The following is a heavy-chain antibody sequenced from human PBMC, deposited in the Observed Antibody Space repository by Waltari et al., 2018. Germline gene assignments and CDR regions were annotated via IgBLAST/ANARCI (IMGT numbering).Heavy chain of an antibody. CDR2: IYYSGTT. V-gene: IGHV4-39*07. J-gene: IGHJ3*02. CDR3: ARGRDLSFDI. Sequence: QLRLHESGPGLVKPSETLSLACTVSGFSITSETYAWAWIRQPPGKGPEWIGSIYYSGTTFYKPSLKSRVIISLDTTKTRFSLRLTSMTAADTAHYCCARGRDLSFDIGGPGTVVTVSS. CDR1: GFSITSETYA.